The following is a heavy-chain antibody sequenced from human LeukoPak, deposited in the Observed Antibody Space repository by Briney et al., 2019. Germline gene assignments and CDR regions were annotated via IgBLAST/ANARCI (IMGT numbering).Heavy chain of an antibody. CDR3: AADRYFGYYYYYMDV. CDR1: GFTFSSYW. D-gene: IGHD2-21*02. Sequence: PGGSLRLSCAASGFTFSSYWMHWVRQAPGEGLVWVSRINSDGSSTSYADSVKGRFTISRDDAKNTLYLQMNSLGAEDTAVYYCAADRYFGYYYYYMDVWGKGTTVTVSS. V-gene: IGHV3-74*01. J-gene: IGHJ6*03. CDR2: INSDGSST.